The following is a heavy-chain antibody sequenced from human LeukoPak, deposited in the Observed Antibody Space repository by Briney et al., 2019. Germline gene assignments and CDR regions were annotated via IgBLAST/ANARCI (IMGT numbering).Heavy chain of an antibody. CDR3: TTVMVDSYADY. D-gene: IGHD5-18*01. J-gene: IGHJ4*02. CDR2: IKSKTDGGAT. V-gene: IGHV3-15*01. Sequence: GGSLRLSCAASGFTFSNAWMSWVRQAPGKGLEWVGRIKSKTDGGATDYAAPVKGRFTTSRDDSKNTLYLQMNSLKTEDTAVYYCTTVMVDSYADYWGQGTLVTVSS. CDR1: GFTFSNAW.